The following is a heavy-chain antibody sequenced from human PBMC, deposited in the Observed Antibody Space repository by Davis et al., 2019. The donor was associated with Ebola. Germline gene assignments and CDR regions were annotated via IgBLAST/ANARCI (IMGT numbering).Heavy chain of an antibody. V-gene: IGHV3-7*03. Sequence: GESLKISCAASGFTFSSYWMSWVRQAPGKGLEWVANIKQDGSEKYYVDSVKGRFTISRGNAKNSLYLQMNSLRAEDAAVYYCARSLDEDVVVVAATPGYWGQGTLVTVSS. D-gene: IGHD2-15*01. J-gene: IGHJ4*02. CDR2: IKQDGSEK. CDR3: ARSLDEDVVVVAATPGY. CDR1: GFTFSSYW.